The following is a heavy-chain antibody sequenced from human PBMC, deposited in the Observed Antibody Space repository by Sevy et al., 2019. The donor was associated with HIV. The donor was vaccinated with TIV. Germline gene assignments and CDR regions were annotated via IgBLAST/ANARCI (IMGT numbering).Heavy chain of an antibody. Sequence: SETLSLTCTVSGDSISSGYYYWTWIRQHPGQGLEWIGYIYYSGSTYYNPSLQSRLTISIDTSKNQFSLRLTSVTAADTAFYYCAREDSSTYYFDYWGQGTLVTVSS. CDR2: IYYSGST. CDR3: AREDSSTYYFDY. CDR1: GDSISSGYYY. V-gene: IGHV4-31*03. D-gene: IGHD5-18*01. J-gene: IGHJ4*02.